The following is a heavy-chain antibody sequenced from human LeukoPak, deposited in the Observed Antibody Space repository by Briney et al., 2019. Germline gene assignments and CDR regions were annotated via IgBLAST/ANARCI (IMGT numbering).Heavy chain of an antibody. CDR1: GGSISSSSYY. D-gene: IGHD3-3*01. V-gene: IGHV4-61*05. CDR3: ARGSRKRYYDFWSGYFYFDY. CDR2: IYYSGST. Sequence: PSETLSLTCTVSGGSISSSSYYWGWIRQPPGKGLEWIGYIYYSGSTNYNPSLKSRVTISVDTSKNQFSLKLSSVTAADTAVYYCARGSRKRYYDFWSGYFYFDYWGQGTLVTVSS. J-gene: IGHJ4*02.